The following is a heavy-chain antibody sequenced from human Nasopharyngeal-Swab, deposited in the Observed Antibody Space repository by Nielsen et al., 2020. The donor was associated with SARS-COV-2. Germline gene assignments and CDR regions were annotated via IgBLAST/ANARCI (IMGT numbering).Heavy chain of an antibody. V-gene: IGHV3-23*01. CDR3: AKDSGAGFCDGGSCFPTNH. D-gene: IGHD2-15*01. CDR1: GFTFTSYA. CDR2: MSGSGENT. Sequence: GGSLRLSCAASGFTFTSYAMNWVRQAPGEGLEWVSGMSGSGENTYYAESVKGRFTISRDSSKNTLFLQMNSLRAEDTAVYYCAKDSGAGFCDGGSCFPTNHWGQGTLVTVSS. J-gene: IGHJ5*02.